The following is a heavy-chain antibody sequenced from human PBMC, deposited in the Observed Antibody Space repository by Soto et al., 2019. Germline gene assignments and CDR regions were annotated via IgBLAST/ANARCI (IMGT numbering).Heavy chain of an antibody. CDR1: GGTFSSYA. Sequence: QVQLVQSGAEVKKPGSSVKVSCKASGGTFSSYAISWVRQAPGQGLEWMGGIIPIFGTANYAQKFQGRVTITADKSTSTAYMELSSLRSEDTAVYYCARRARRAGTTPDDIFTGSYYFDYWGQGTLVTVSS. CDR2: IIPIFGTA. J-gene: IGHJ4*02. D-gene: IGHD3-9*01. CDR3: ARRARRAGTTPDDIFTGSYYFDY. V-gene: IGHV1-69*06.